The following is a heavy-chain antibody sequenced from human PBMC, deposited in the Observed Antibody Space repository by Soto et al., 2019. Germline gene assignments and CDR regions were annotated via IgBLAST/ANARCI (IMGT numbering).Heavy chain of an antibody. J-gene: IGHJ5*02. Sequence: QVQLVQSGAEVKKTGSSVKVSCKASGGTFSSYTISWVRQAPGQGLEWMGRIIPILGIANYAQKFQGRVTITADKSTSTAYRDLISLRSAHTAVYYCARSYCSGGSFYPGRFQANWFDPWGQGTLVTVSS. D-gene: IGHD2-15*01. CDR2: IIPILGIA. CDR1: GGTFSSYT. V-gene: IGHV1-69*02. CDR3: ARSYCSGGSFYPGRFQANWFDP.